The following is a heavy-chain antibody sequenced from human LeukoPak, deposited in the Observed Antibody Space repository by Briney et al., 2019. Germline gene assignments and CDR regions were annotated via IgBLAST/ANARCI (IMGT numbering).Heavy chain of an antibody. CDR2: ISSSGSTI. D-gene: IGHD3-22*01. CDR1: GFTFSSYE. CDR3: AKDGKRISMIAVVRRGHYFDY. Sequence: PGGSLRLSCAASGFTFSSYEMNWVRQAPGKGLEWVSYISSSGSTIYYADSVEGRFTISRDNSKNTLYLQTNSLRAEDTAVYYCAKDGKRISMIAVVRRGHYFDYWGQGTLVTVSS. J-gene: IGHJ4*02. V-gene: IGHV3-48*03.